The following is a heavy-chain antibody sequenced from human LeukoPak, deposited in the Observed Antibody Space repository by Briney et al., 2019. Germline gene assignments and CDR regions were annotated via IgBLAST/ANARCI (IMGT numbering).Heavy chain of an antibody. V-gene: IGHV4-39*01. Sequence: SETLSLTCTVSGGSISSSSYYWGWIRQPPGKGLEWIGSIYYSGSTYYNPSLKSRVTISVDTSKNQFSLKLSSVTAADTAVYYCARADVWYYDSSGYYGYWGQGTLVTVSS. CDR3: ARADVWYYDSSGYYGY. D-gene: IGHD3-22*01. J-gene: IGHJ4*02. CDR1: GGSISSSSYY. CDR2: IYYSGST.